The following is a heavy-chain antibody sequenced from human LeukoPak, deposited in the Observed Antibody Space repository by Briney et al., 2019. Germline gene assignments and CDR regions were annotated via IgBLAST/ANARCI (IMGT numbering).Heavy chain of an antibody. D-gene: IGHD4-17*01. CDR3: ARHDGD. J-gene: IGHJ4*02. CDR1: GGSMSSSY. Sequence: SETLSLTCTVSGGSMSSSYWSWIRQPPGKGLEWIGYIYYSGSTNYTPSLKSRVTISVDTSKNQFSLKLTAVTAADTAVYYCARHDGDWGRGTLVTVSS. CDR2: IYYSGST. V-gene: IGHV4-59*08.